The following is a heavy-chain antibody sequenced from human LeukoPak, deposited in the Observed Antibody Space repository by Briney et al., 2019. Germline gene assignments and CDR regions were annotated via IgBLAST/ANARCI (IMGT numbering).Heavy chain of an antibody. J-gene: IGHJ4*02. D-gene: IGHD3-22*01. CDR3: ARRYYDSSGYSFDY. CDR2: INHSGST. CDR1: DYSISSGYY. V-gene: IGHV4-38-2*01. Sequence: SETLSLTCAVSDYSISSGYYWGWIRQPPGKGLEWIASINHSGSTFYNPSLKRRVTISVDTSKNQFSLKLSSVTAADTALYYCARRYYDSSGYSFDYWGQGTLVTVSS.